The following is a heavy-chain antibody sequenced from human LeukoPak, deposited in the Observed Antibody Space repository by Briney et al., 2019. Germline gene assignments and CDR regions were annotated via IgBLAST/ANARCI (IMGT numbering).Heavy chain of an antibody. Sequence: SVKVSCKASGGTFSSYAISWVRQAPGQGLEWMGGIFPIFGTANYAQKFQGRVTITADESTSTAYMELSSLRSEDTAVYYCARGRYYYDSSGYYYLDYWGQGTLVTVSS. V-gene: IGHV1-69*13. D-gene: IGHD3-22*01. J-gene: IGHJ4*02. CDR2: IFPIFGTA. CDR1: GGTFSSYA. CDR3: ARGRYYYDSSGYYYLDY.